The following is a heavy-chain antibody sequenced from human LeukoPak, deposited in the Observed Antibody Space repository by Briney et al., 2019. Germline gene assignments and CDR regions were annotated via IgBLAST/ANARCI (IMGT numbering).Heavy chain of an antibody. J-gene: IGHJ6*02. CDR2: ISAYNGNT. CDR3: ARDVHYDSSGYYYYYCGMDV. CDR1: GYTFTSYG. V-gene: IGHV1-18*01. Sequence: ASVKVSCKASGYTFTSYGISWVRQAPGQGLEWMGWISAYNGNTNYAQKLQGRVTMTTDTSTSTAYMELRSLRSDDTAVYYCARDVHYDSSGYYYYYCGMDVWGQGTTVTVSS. D-gene: IGHD3-22*01.